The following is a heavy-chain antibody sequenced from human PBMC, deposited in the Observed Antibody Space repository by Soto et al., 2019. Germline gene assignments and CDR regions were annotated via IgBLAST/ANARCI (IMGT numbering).Heavy chain of an antibody. J-gene: IGHJ4*02. CDR2: IYYSGST. Sequence: PSETRSLTCTVSGGSISSYYWSWIRQPPGKGLEWIGYIYYSGSTNYNPSLKSRVTISVDTSKNQFSLKLSSVTAADTAVYYCARDRSFDYWGQGTLVTVSS. V-gene: IGHV4-59*01. CDR3: ARDRSFDY. CDR1: GGSISSYY.